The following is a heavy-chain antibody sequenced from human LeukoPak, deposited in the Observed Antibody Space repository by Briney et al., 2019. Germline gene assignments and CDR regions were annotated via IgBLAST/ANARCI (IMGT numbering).Heavy chain of an antibody. J-gene: IGHJ6*02. CDR2: IYGDGDT. Sequence: GGSLRLSCVASGFTVSDNCMTWVRQAPGKGLEWVSLIYGDGDTYFSDSVKGRFTISRDDSKNTLYLQMNSLRAEDTAVYYCARERIYFGSGRDLTDARLFYYYGMGIWGQGTTVTVSS. CDR3: ARERIYFGSGRDLTDARLFYYYGMGI. CDR1: GFTVSDNC. V-gene: IGHV3-53*01. D-gene: IGHD3-10*01.